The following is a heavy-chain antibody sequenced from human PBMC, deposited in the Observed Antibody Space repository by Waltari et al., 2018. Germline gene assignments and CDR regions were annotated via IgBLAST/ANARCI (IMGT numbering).Heavy chain of an antibody. CDR2: TIPIFGTA. CDR1: GGTFSSYA. V-gene: IGHV1-69*12. CDR3: ARGATIVVVPAARDWFDP. D-gene: IGHD2-2*01. Sequence: QVQLVQSGAEVKKPGSSVKVSCKASGGTFSSYAISWVRQAPGQGLEWMGGTIPIFGTANYAQRFQGRVTITADESTSTAYMELSSLRSEDTAVYYCARGATIVVVPAARDWFDPWGQGTLVTVSS. J-gene: IGHJ5*02.